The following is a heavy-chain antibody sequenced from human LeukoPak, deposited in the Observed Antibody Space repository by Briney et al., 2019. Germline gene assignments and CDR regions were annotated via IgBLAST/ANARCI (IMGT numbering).Heavy chain of an antibody. CDR3: ARRHTSHYYMDV. CDR1: GFTFSSYE. D-gene: IGHD2/OR15-2a*01. V-gene: IGHV3-48*03. J-gene: IGHJ6*03. CDR2: ISSSGSTI. Sequence: PGGSLRLSCAASGFTFSSYEMNWVRQAPGKGLEWVSYISSSGSTIYYADSVKGRFTISRDNAKNFLSLQMDSLRVEDSAVYFCARRHTSHYYMDVWGKGTTVTVSS.